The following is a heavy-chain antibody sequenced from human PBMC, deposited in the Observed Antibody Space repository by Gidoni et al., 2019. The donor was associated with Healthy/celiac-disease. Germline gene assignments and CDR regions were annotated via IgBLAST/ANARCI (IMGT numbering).Heavy chain of an antibody. CDR1: GYSFTSYW. CDR3: ARLAVVRYYGMDV. CDR2: IAPSDSYT. D-gene: IGHD6-19*01. V-gene: IGHV5-10-1*03. Sequence: VQLVQSGAEVKQPGESLRISCEGSGYSFTSYWISWVRQMPGKGLEWMGGIAPSDSYTSYSPSYQGHVTISADKSSSTAYLQWSSLKASDTAMYCCARLAVVRYYGMDVWGQGTTVTVS. J-gene: IGHJ6*02.